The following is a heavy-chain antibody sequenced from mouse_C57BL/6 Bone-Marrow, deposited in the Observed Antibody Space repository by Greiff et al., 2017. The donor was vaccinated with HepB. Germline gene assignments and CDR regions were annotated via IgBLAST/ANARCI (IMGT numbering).Heavy chain of an antibody. D-gene: IGHD1-1*01. V-gene: IGHV2-5*01. CDR1: GFSLTSYG. CDR3: AIITTVVATTMDY. J-gene: IGHJ4*01. Sequence: VMLVESGPGLVQPSQSLSITCTVSGFSLTSYGVHWVRQSPGKGLEWLGVIWRGGSTDYNAAFMSRLSITKDNSKSQVFFKMNSLQADDTAIYYWAIITTVVATTMDYWGQGTSVTVSS. CDR2: IWRGGST.